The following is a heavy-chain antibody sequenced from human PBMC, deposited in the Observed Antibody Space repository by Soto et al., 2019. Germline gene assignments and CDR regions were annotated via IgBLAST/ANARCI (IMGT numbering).Heavy chain of an antibody. J-gene: IGHJ6*02. D-gene: IGHD6-25*01. CDR2: IYYSGST. Sequence: SETLSLTCTVSGGSISSYYWSWFRQPPGKGLEWIGYIYYSGSTNYNPSLKSRVTISGDTSKSQISLRLSSVTAADTAVYYCARDQTAAHPAYYHYGMDVWGQGTTVTVSS. CDR3: ARDQTAAHPAYYHYGMDV. CDR1: GGSISSYY. V-gene: IGHV4-59*01.